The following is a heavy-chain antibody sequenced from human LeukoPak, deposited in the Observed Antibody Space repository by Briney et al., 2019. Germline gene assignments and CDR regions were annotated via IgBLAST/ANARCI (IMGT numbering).Heavy chain of an antibody. CDR1: GFTFSSYW. Sequence: GGSLRLSCAVSGFTFSSYWVHWVRQAPGKGLVWVSRIDRDGSRINYADSVKGRFTISRDNGKNTLFLQMNSLRAEDAAVYYCVRGNDYGGPHYWGQGTLVTVSS. CDR2: IDRDGSRI. CDR3: VRGNDYGGPHY. V-gene: IGHV3-74*01. J-gene: IGHJ4*02. D-gene: IGHD4-23*01.